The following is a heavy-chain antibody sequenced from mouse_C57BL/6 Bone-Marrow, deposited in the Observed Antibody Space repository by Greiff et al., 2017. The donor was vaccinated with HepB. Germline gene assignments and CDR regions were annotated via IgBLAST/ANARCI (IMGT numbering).Heavy chain of an antibody. CDR2: INYDGSST. J-gene: IGHJ2*01. Sequence: EVMLVESEGGLVQPGSSMKLSCTASGFTFSDYYMSWVRQVPEKGLEWVANINYDGSSTYYLDSLKSRFIISGDNAKNILYLQMSSLKSEDTATYYCARDEGDYFDYWGQGTTLTVSS. V-gene: IGHV5-16*01. CDR1: GFTFSDYY. CDR3: ARDEGDYFDY.